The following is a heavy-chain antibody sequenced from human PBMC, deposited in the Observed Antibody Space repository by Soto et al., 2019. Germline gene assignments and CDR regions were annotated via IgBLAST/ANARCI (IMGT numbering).Heavy chain of an antibody. Sequence: SVKVSCKASGGTFSSYAISWVRQAPGQGLEWMGGIIPIFGTANYAQKFQGRVTITADESTSTAYMELSSLRSEDTAVYYCARDLGDPSSTSWDYYYYGMDVWG. J-gene: IGHJ6*02. CDR1: GGTFSSYA. V-gene: IGHV1-69*13. CDR2: IIPIFGTA. CDR3: ARDLGDPSSTSWDYYYYGMDV. D-gene: IGHD2-2*01.